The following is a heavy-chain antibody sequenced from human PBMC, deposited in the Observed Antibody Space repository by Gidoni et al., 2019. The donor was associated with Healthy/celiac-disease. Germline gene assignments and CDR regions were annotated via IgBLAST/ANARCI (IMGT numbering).Heavy chain of an antibody. CDR2: INHSGST. CDR1: GGSFSGYY. CDR3: AREGVGATNPFDY. D-gene: IGHD1-26*01. Sequence: QVQLQQWGAGLLKPSETLSLPCAVYGGSFSGYYWRWIRQPPGKGLEWIGEINHSGSTNYNPSLKSRVTISVDTSKNQFSLKLSSVTAADTAVYYCAREGVGATNPFDYWGQGTLVTVSS. V-gene: IGHV4-34*01. J-gene: IGHJ4*02.